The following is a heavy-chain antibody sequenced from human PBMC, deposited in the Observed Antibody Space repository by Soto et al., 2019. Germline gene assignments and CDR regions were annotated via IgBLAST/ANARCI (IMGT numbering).Heavy chain of an antibody. J-gene: IGHJ4*02. CDR2: IYYSGST. CDR1: GGSISSYY. CDR3: ARVGEYSSLPYYFDY. V-gene: IGHV4-59*01. D-gene: IGHD6-13*01. Sequence: SETLSLTCTVSGGSISSYYWSWIRQPPGKGLEWIGYIYYSGSTNYNPSLKSRVSISVDTSKNQFSLKLSSVTAADTAVDYCARVGEYSSLPYYFDYWGQGTLVTVSS.